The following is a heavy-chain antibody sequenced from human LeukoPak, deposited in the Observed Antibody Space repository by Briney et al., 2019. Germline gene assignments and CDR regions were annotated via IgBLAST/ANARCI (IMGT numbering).Heavy chain of an antibody. D-gene: IGHD5-24*01. J-gene: IGHJ2*01. CDR2: ISSSSSYI. CDR1: GFTFSSNT. CDR3: ARPLRDGYNHWYFDL. V-gene: IGHV3-21*01. Sequence: PGGSLRLSCAASGFTFSSNTMNWVRQAPGKGLEWVSSISSSSSYIYHADSVKGRFTISRDNSKNTLYLQMNSLRAEDTAVYYCARPLRDGYNHWYFDLWGRGTLVTVSS.